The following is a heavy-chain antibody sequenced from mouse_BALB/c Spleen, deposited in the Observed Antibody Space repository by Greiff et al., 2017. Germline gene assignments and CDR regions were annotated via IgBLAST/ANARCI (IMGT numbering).Heavy chain of an antibody. CDR2: ISSGGSYT. J-gene: IGHJ3*01. Sequence: EVQRVESGGGLVKPGGSLKLSCAASGFTFSSYAMSWVRQSPEKRLEWVAEISSGGSYTYYPDTVTGRFTISRDNAKNTLYLEMSSLRSEDTAMYYCARQGNYYGHWGQGTLVTVSA. CDR1: GFTFSSYA. CDR3: ARQGNYYGH. D-gene: IGHD2-1*01. V-gene: IGHV5-9-4*01.